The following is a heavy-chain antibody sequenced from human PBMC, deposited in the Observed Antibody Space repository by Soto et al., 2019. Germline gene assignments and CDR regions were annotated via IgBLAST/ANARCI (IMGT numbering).Heavy chain of an antibody. J-gene: IGHJ5*02. Sequence: PSETLSLTCTVSGGSMSRYYWTWIRQPPGKGLEWIGNIHYTGSTNYNPSPKSRVTILLGTSTSQFSLKVSSVTAADTAVYYCARDLTISSTDGPLDPWGHGTLVTVSS. V-gene: IGHV4-59*01. CDR2: IHYTGST. CDR3: ARDLTISSTDGPLDP. D-gene: IGHD1-1*01. CDR1: GGSMSRYY.